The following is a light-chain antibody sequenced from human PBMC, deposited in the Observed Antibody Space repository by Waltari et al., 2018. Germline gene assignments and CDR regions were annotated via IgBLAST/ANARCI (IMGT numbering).Light chain of an antibody. CDR1: NIGDRT. V-gene: IGLV3-21*04. CDR3: QVWDDSSDHVV. Sequence: SYVLTQPPSVSVAPGKTAMITCGADNIGDRTVHWYQQRPGQAPVLVVVYDSDRPSGIPERFSGSNSGDTATLTISRFEAGDEADYSCQVWDDSSDHVVFGGGTKLTVL. J-gene: IGLJ2*01. CDR2: YDS.